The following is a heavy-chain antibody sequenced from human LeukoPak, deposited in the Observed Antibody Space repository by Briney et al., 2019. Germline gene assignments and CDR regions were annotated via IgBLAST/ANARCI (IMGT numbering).Heavy chain of an antibody. D-gene: IGHD3-3*01. CDR3: AKIEASDPWSSCDY. CDR2: ISGSGGST. V-gene: IGHV3-23*01. CDR1: GFTFSSYA. J-gene: IGHJ4*02. Sequence: GGSLRLSCAASGFTFSSYAMSWVRQAPGKGLEWVSAISGSGGSTYYADSVKGRFTISRDNSKNTLYLQMNSLRAEDTAVYYCAKIEASDPWSSCDYWGQGTLVTVSS.